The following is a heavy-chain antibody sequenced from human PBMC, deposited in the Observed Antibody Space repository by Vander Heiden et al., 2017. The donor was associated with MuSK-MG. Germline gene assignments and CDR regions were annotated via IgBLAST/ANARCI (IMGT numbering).Heavy chain of an antibody. D-gene: IGHD3-9*01. V-gene: IGHV1-69*06. CDR1: GGIFSIYS. CDR3: ARAPGYFEED. J-gene: IGHJ4*02. Sequence: QVQLVQSGAEVKKPGSSVKVSCKASGGIFSIYSINWVRQAPGQGLEGMGGIIPIFGTANYAQKFQGRVTITADKSTSTAYMDFSSLRSEDTAVYYCARAPGYFEEDWGQGTLVTVSS. CDR2: IIPIFGTA.